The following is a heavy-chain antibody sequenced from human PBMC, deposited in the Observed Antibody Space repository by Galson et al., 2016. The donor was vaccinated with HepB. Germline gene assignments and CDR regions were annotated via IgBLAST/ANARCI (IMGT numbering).Heavy chain of an antibody. J-gene: IGHJ5*02. V-gene: IGHV1-69*13. D-gene: IGHD2-15*01. CDR2: IIPMFGTA. CDR3: AGVRRAADTLDWFDP. Sequence: SVKVSCKASGGTFSNYTISWVRQAPGQGLEWMGGIIPMFGTASYDQKFQDRVTIIVDESTSTAYMELSSLRSEDTAVYYCAGVRRAADTLDWFDPWGQGTLVTVSS. CDR1: GGTFSNYT.